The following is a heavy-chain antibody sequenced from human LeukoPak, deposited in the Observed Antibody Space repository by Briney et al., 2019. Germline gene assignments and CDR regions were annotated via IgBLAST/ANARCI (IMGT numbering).Heavy chain of an antibody. J-gene: IGHJ4*02. Sequence: SETLSLTCTVSGGSIRSYYWSWIRQPPGKGLEWIGYIYYSGSTNYNPSLKSRVTISVDTSKNQFSLKLSSVTAADTAVYYCARRKYCSSTSCYSRRAGGFDYWGQGTLVTVSS. CDR1: GGSIRSYY. CDR3: ARRKYCSSTSCYSRRAGGFDY. V-gene: IGHV4-59*12. CDR2: IYYSGST. D-gene: IGHD2-2*02.